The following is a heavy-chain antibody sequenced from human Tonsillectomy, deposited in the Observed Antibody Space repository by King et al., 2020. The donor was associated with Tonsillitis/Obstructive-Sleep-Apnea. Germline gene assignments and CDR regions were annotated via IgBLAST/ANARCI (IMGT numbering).Heavy chain of an antibody. V-gene: IGHV3-11*06. CDR3: ARGRAYCSDKGCYRNAFDI. D-gene: IGHD2-15*01. J-gene: IGHJ3*02. CDR1: GFTFSDYY. CDR2: ISSSTSYT. Sequence: VQLVESGGGLVKPGGSLRLSCAASGFTFSDYYMTWIRQAPGKGLEWISYISSSTSYTNYADSVKGRFTISRDDAKNSLYLQMSSLRAEDTAVYYCARGRAYCSDKGCYRNAFDIWGQGTMVTVSS.